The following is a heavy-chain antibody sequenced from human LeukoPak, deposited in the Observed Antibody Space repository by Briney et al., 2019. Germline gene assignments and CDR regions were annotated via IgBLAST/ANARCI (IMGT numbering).Heavy chain of an antibody. CDR3: ARDPGGPMVYASSDAFDI. CDR2: IYYSGST. CDR1: GGSISSYY. D-gene: IGHD2-8*01. V-gene: IGHV4-59*01. J-gene: IGHJ3*02. Sequence: SETLSLTCTVSGGSISSYYWSWIRQPPGKGLEWIGYIYYSGSTNYNPSLKSRVTISVDTSKNQFSLKLSSVTAADTAVYYCARDPGGPMVYASSDAFDIWGQGTMVTVSS.